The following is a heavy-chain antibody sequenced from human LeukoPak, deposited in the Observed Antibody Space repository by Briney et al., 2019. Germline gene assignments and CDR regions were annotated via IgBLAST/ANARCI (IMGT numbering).Heavy chain of an antibody. CDR3: ARGRGPSYYDSSGLQH. Sequence: ASVTVSFTASVYTFTIYYMHWVRQAPGQGLERMGIINPSGGSTSYAQKFQGRVTMTRDTSTSPVYMELSSLRSEDTAVYYCARGRGPSYYDSSGLQHWGQGTLVTVSS. V-gene: IGHV1-46*01. CDR2: INPSGGST. J-gene: IGHJ1*01. CDR1: VYTFTIYY. D-gene: IGHD3-22*01.